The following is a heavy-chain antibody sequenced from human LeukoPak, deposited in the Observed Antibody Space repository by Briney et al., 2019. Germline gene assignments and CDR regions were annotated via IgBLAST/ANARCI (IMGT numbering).Heavy chain of an antibody. V-gene: IGHV3-30-3*01. Sequence: RSGGSLRLSCPASGFTFSTYAMHWVRQAPGKGLEWVAVISYDGSNKYYADSVKGRFTISRDNSKNTLYLQMNSLRAEDTAMYYCARGLYSGSHRGYFDSWGQGTLVTVSS. CDR2: ISYDGSNK. J-gene: IGHJ4*02. D-gene: IGHD1-26*01. CDR1: GFTFSTYA. CDR3: ARGLYSGSHRGYFDS.